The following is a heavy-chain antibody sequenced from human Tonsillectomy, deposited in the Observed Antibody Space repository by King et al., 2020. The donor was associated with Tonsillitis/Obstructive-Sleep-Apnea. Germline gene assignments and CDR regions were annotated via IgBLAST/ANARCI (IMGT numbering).Heavy chain of an antibody. Sequence: VQLVESGGGLVQPGRSLRLSCAASGFTFDDYAMHWVRQAPGKGLEWVSGISWNSGSIGYADSVKGRFTISRDNAKNSLYLQVNSLRVEDTALYYCAKGLKKYQVRWDACDIWGQGTMVTVSS. CDR1: GFTFDDYA. CDR3: AKGLKKYQVRWDACDI. V-gene: IGHV3-9*01. D-gene: IGHD2-2*01. CDR2: ISWNSGSI. J-gene: IGHJ3*02.